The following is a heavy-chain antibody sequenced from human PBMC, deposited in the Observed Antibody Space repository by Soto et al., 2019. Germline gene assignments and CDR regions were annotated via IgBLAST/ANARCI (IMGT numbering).Heavy chain of an antibody. V-gene: IGHV3-15*07. J-gene: IGHJ6*02. CDR2: IKSKTDGGTT. Sequence: PGGSLRLSFAASGFTFSNAWMNWVRQAPGKGLEWVGRIKSKTDGGTTDYAAPVKGRFTISRDDSKNTLYLQMNSLKIEDTAVYYFTTGLGYCISTSCFYYYGMDVWGQGTTVTVSS. D-gene: IGHD2-2*01. CDR1: GFTFSNAW. CDR3: TTGLGYCISTSCFYYYGMDV.